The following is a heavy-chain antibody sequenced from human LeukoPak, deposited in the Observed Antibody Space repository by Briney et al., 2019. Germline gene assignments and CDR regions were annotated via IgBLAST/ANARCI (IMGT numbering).Heavy chain of an antibody. J-gene: IGHJ3*02. V-gene: IGHV3-30*14. CDR3: ASHIVVVVAAFDI. Sequence: GGSLRLSCAASGFTFSSYAMHWVRQAPGKGLEWVAVISYDGSNKYYADSVKGRFTISRDNSKNTLYLQMNSLRAEDTAVYYCASHIVVVVAAFDIWGQGTMVTVSS. CDR2: ISYDGSNK. CDR1: GFTFSSYA. D-gene: IGHD2-15*01.